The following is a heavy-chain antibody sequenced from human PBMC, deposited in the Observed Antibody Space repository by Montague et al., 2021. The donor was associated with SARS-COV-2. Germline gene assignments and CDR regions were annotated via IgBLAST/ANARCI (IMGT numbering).Heavy chain of an antibody. D-gene: IGHD6-13*01. V-gene: IGHV4-59*01. CDR3: ARVGRGSSWYEVAFDI. CDR2: IYNSGST. Sequence: SETRSLTCTASGGSISRYSWTWIRQPPGKGLEWIGYIYNSGSTNYSPSLTSRVTISVDTSKNQFSLKLSSVAAADTAVYYCARVGRGSSWYEVAFDIWGQGTMVTVSS. J-gene: IGHJ3*02. CDR1: GGSISRYS.